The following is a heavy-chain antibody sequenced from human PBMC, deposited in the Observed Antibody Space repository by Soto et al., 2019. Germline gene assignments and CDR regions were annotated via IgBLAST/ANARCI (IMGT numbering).Heavy chain of an antibody. CDR1: GFTFTSSA. V-gene: IGHV1-58*02. CDR2: IVAVIGKI. D-gene: IGHD3-22*01. Sequence: GASVKVSCKASGFTFTSSAIQWVRQARGERLEWIGGIVAVIGKINYAQKFQGRVTITRDEATTTAYMELSSLRSEDTAVYYCARDGRYGDSSGYYPCDYWGQGTLVTVSS. J-gene: IGHJ4*02. CDR3: ARDGRYGDSSGYYPCDY.